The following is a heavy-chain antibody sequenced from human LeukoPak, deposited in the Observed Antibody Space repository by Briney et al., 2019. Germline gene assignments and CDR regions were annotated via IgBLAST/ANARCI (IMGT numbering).Heavy chain of an antibody. V-gene: IGHV4-59*01. D-gene: IGHD3-22*01. Sequence: PSETLSLTCTVSGGSISSYYWSWIRQPPGKGLEWTGYIYYSGSTNYNPSLKSRVTISVDTSKNQFSLKLSSVTAADTAVYYCARVGDYYDSSGPLWFDPWGQGTLVTVSS. CDR2: IYYSGST. CDR3: ARVGDYYDSSGPLWFDP. CDR1: GGSISSYY. J-gene: IGHJ5*02.